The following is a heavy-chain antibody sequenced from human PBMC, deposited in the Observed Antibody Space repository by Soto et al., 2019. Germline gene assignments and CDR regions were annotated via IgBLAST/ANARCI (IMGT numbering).Heavy chain of an antibody. CDR3: AREPSYYYDSSGYYGY. J-gene: IGHJ4*02. CDR1: GITFSSYW. D-gene: IGHD3-22*01. V-gene: IGHV3-74*01. Sequence: GGSLRLSCAASGITFSSYWMHWVRQAPGKGLVWVSRINSDGSSTSYADSVKGRFTISRDNAKNTLYLQMNSLRAEDTAVYYCAREPSYYYDSSGYYGYWGQGTLVTVSS. CDR2: INSDGSST.